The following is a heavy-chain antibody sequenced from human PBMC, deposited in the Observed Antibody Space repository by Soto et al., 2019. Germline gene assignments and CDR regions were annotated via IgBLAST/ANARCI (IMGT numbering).Heavy chain of an antibody. V-gene: IGHV3-23*01. CDR3: AKGYSGYDTFDY. CDR1: GFTFSSYA. Sequence: EVQLLESGGGLVQPGGSLRLSCAASGFTFSSYAMSWVRQAPGKGLEWVSAISGSGGSTYYADSVKGRFTISRDNSKNTLYLQMNSLRAEDTALYYCAKGYSGYDTFDYWGQGTLVTVSS. J-gene: IGHJ4*02. D-gene: IGHD5-12*01. CDR2: ISGSGGST.